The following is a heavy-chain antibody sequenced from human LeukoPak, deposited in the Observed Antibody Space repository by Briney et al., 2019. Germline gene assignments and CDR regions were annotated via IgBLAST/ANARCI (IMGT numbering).Heavy chain of an antibody. CDR3: AREDSSGWYPFDY. D-gene: IGHD6-19*01. Sequence: PSETLSLTCAVYGGSFSGYYWSWIRQPPGKGLEWIGEINHGGSTNYNPSLKSRVTISVDTSKNQFSLKLSSVTAADTAVYYCAREDSSGWYPFDYWGQGTLVTVSS. V-gene: IGHV4-34*01. J-gene: IGHJ4*02. CDR2: INHGGST. CDR1: GGSFSGYY.